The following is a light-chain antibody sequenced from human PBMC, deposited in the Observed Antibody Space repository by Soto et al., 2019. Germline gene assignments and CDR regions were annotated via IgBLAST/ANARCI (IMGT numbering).Light chain of an antibody. CDR3: QQYKTYPWT. CDR2: DAS. J-gene: IGKJ1*01. V-gene: IGKV1-5*01. CDR1: QSISTW. Sequence: DIQMTQSPSTLSASVGDRVTITCRASQSISTWLAWYQQRPGQAPNLLISDASTLESGVPSRFSGSGSGTQFTLTISSLQPVDFAIYYCQQYKTYPWTFGQGTKVDIK.